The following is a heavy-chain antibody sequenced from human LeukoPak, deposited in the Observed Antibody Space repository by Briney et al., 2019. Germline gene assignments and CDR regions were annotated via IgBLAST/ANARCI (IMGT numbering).Heavy chain of an antibody. CDR3: ARDRDDGGFEY. Sequence: GGALRLSCAAPGFNFSNSLMSWGRPAPEKGVGWVANIKQDGRGKQYVDSMKGRFTISRDNAKNSLYLQMNSLRVEDTAVYYCARDRDDGGFEYWGQGTLVTVSS. J-gene: IGHJ4*02. V-gene: IGHV3-7*01. D-gene: IGHD4-23*01. CDR2: IKQDGRGK. CDR1: GFNFSNSL.